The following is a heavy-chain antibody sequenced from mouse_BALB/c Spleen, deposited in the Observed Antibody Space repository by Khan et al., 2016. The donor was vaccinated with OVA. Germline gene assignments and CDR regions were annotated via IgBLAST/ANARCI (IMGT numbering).Heavy chain of an antibody. J-gene: IGHJ2*01. V-gene: IGHV5-9-4*01. CDR3: ARASYNSGSSPWFFDY. CDR2: ISSGGSYT. D-gene: IGHD1-1*01. CDR1: GFTFSSYA. Sequence: EVELVESGGGLVKPGGSLKLSCAASGFTFSSYAMSWVRQSPEKRLEWVAEISSGGSYTYYPDTVTGRFTIPRDNAKNTLYLEMSSLRSEDTAMYYCARASYNSGSSPWFFDYWGQGTTLTVSS.